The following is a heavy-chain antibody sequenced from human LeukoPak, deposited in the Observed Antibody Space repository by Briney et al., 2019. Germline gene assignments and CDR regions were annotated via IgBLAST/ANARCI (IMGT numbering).Heavy chain of an antibody. CDR1: GFTFSSYA. D-gene: IGHD3-3*01. J-gene: IGHJ4*02. CDR2: ISGSGGST. CDR3: AKGSSWRVWSGYSIDY. Sequence: PGGSLRLSCAASGFTFSSYAMSWVRQAPGKGLEWVSAISGSGGSTYYADSVKGRFTISRDNSKNTLYLQMNSLRAEDTAVYYCAKGSSWRVWSGYSIDYWGQGTLVTVSS. V-gene: IGHV3-23*01.